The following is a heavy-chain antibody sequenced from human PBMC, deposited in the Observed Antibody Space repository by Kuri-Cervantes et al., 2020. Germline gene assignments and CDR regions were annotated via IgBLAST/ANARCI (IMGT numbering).Heavy chain of an antibody. CDR3: ARDHDWNDALGAFDI. J-gene: IGHJ3*02. CDR1: GYTFTSYP. CDR2: INTNTGNP. Sequence: ASVKVSCKAPGYTFTSYPMNWVRQAPGQGLEWMGWINTNTGNPIYAQGFTGRFVFSLDTSVSTAYLQISSLKAEDTAVYYCARDHDWNDALGAFDIWGQGTMVTVSS. D-gene: IGHD1-1*01. V-gene: IGHV7-4-1*02.